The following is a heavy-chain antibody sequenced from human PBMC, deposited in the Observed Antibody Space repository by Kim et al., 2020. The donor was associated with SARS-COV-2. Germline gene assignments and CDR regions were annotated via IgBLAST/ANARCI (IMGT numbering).Heavy chain of an antibody. V-gene: IGHV1-58*01. D-gene: IGHD6-19*01. CDR2: IVVGSGNT. CDR3: AADSRSSGWYGGDY. J-gene: IGHJ4*02. CDR1: GFTFTSSA. Sequence: SVKVSCKAXGFTFTSSAVQWVRQARGQRLEWIGWIVVGSGNTNYAQKFQERVTITRDMSTSTAYMELSSLRSEDTAVYYCAADSRSSGWYGGDYWGQGTLVTVSS.